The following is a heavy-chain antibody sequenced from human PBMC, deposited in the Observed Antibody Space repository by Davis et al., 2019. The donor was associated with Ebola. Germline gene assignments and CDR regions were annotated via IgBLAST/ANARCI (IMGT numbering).Heavy chain of an antibody. V-gene: IGHV1-2*02. D-gene: IGHD3-10*01. CDR3: AKGRGSWEAPAFDI. J-gene: IGHJ3*02. Sequence: ASVQVSCKASGYTFTGYYMHWVRQPPGQGLEWMGWINPNSGGTNYAQKFQGRVTMTRDTSISTAYMELSRLRSDDTAVYYCAKGRGSWEAPAFDIWGQGTMVTVSS. CDR2: INPNSGGT. CDR1: GYTFTGYY.